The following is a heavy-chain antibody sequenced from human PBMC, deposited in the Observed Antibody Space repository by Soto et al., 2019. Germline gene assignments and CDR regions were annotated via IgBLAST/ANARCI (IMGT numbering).Heavy chain of an antibody. CDR2: ISSSSSYI. J-gene: IGHJ5*02. CDR3: ARSPVSSWYRWFDP. CDR1: GFTFSSYS. D-gene: IGHD6-13*01. V-gene: IGHV3-21*01. Sequence: EVQLVESGGGLVKPGGSLRLSCAVSGFTFSSYSMNWVRQSPGKGLEWVSSISSSSSYIYYVDSVKGRFTISRVNAKNSLYLQMNSLRAEDTAVYYCARSPVSSWYRWFDPWGQGTLVTVSS.